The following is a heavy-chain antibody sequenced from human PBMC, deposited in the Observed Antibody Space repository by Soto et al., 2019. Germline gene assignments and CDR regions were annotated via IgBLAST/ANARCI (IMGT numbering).Heavy chain of an antibody. Sequence: GASVKVSCKASGYTFTSYAMHWVRQAPGQRLERMGWINAGNGNTKYSPKFQGRVTITRDTSSSTVYMELSSLRSEDTAVYYCARGLLYYSSTSGYLKSNWFDTWGQGTLITDSS. J-gene: IGHJ5*02. CDR3: ARGLLYYSSTSGYLKSNWFDT. D-gene: IGHD2-2*01. CDR2: INAGNGNT. CDR1: GYTFTSYA. V-gene: IGHV1-3*01.